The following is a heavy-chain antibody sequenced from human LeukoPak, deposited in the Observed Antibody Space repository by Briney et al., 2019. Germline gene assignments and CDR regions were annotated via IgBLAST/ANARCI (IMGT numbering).Heavy chain of an antibody. Sequence: RGSLRLSCAASGFTFSNYEMNWVRQAPGKGLEWISYISASGNPMFYADSVKGRFTISRDNAKNSLYLQMNSLRAEDTAIYYCAKDGGSGILYWGQGTLVTVSS. V-gene: IGHV3-48*03. CDR1: GFTFSNYE. CDR3: AKDGGSGILY. CDR2: ISASGNPM. J-gene: IGHJ4*02. D-gene: IGHD3-10*01.